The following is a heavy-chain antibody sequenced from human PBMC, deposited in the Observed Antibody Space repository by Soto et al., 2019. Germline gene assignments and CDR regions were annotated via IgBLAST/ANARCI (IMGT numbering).Heavy chain of an antibody. Sequence: ASVKVSCKASGGTFSSYAISWVRQAPGQGLEWMGGIIPIFGTANYAQKFQGRVTITADESTSTAYMELSSLRSEDTAVYYCARDGSSSSKSVWFDPWGQGTLVTVSS. D-gene: IGHD6-6*01. CDR1: GGTFSSYA. CDR2: IIPIFGTA. V-gene: IGHV1-69*13. J-gene: IGHJ5*02. CDR3: ARDGSSSSKSVWFDP.